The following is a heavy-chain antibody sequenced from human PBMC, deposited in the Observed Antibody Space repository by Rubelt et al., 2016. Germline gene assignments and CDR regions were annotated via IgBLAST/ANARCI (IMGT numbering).Heavy chain of an antibody. CDR3: ARGSYYFDY. D-gene: IGHD2-21*01. V-gene: IGHV3-23*01. J-gene: IGHJ4*02. CDR1: GFTFTTHG. Sequence: GSGGGLVQPGGSLRLSCAASGFTFTTHGMSWVRQAPGKGLEWVSTISGGGGSAYYADSVRGRFTISRDNAKNTLYLQMNSLRDEDTAVYYCARGSYYFDYWGQGTLVTVSS. CDR2: ISGGGGSA.